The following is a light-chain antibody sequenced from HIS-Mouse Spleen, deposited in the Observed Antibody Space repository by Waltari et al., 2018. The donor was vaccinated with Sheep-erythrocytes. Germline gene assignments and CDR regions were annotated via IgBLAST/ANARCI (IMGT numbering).Light chain of an antibody. CDR3: QQRSNWPPGLT. CDR1: QSVSSY. CDR2: DAS. J-gene: IGKJ4*01. V-gene: IGKV3-11*01. Sequence: EFVLNNSPATCPCPPGEGPTPPSRASQSVSSYLAWYQQKPGQAPRLLIYDASNRATGIPARFSGSGSGTDFTLTISSLEPEDFAVYYCQQRSNWPPGLTFGGGTKVEIK.